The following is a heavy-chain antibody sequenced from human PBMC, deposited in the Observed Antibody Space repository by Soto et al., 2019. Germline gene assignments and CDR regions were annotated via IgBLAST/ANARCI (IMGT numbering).Heavy chain of an antibody. J-gene: IGHJ5*02. CDR2: IIPISCTA. Sequence: QVQLVQSGAEVKKPGSSVKVSCKASGGTFSSYAISWVRQAPGQGLEWMGGIIPISCTANYPQTLQGRVTITADEYTRTVYMELGSLRTEDTAVYFCARVVDIVATISQWCDPWGQGTMVTVSS. CDR3: ARVVDIVATISQWCDP. CDR1: GGTFSSYA. V-gene: IGHV1-69*01. D-gene: IGHD5-12*01.